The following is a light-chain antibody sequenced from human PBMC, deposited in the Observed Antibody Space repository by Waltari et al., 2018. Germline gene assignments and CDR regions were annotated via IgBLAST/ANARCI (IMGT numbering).Light chain of an antibody. J-gene: IGLJ1*01. CDR3: QSYDSSLSGYV. V-gene: IGLV1-40*01. Sequence: QSVLTQPPSVSGAPGQRVTISCTGSSSNTGAGYAVHWYQQLPGTAPKPLIYGNSNRPSGVPDRFSGSKSGTSASLAITGLQAEDEADYYCQSYDSSLSGYVFGTGTKVTVL. CDR2: GNS. CDR1: SSNTGAGYA.